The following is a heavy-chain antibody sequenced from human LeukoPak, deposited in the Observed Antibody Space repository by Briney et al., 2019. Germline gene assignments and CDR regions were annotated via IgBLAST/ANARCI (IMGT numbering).Heavy chain of an antibody. D-gene: IGHD3-10*01. CDR2: INPSGGST. Sequence: ASVKVSCKASGYTFTTYYLYWVRQAPGQGLEWMGIINPSGGSTNYAQKFRGRVTMTRDTSTSTAYMELSSLRSEDTAVYYCARGPRITMVRGGQWYYYMDVWGKGTTVTISS. CDR3: ARGPRITMVRGGQWYYYMDV. J-gene: IGHJ6*03. CDR1: GYTFTTYY. V-gene: IGHV1-46*01.